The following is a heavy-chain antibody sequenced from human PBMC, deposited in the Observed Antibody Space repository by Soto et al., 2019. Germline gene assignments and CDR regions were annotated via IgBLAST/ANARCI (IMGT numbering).Heavy chain of an antibody. CDR2: ISYDGSNK. J-gene: IGHJ4*02. CDR3: ARDSKGAHDYGDYVFDY. V-gene: IGHV3-30-3*01. CDR1: GFTFSSYA. D-gene: IGHD4-17*01. Sequence: QVQLVESGGGVVQPGRSLRLSCAASGFTFSSYAMHWVRQAPGKGLEWVAVISYDGSNKYYADSVKGRFTFSRDNSKNTLYLQMNSLRAEDTAVYYCARDSKGAHDYGDYVFDYWGQGTLVTVSS.